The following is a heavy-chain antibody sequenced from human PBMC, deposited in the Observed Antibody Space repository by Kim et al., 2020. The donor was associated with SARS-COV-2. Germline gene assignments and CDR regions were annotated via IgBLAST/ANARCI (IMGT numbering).Heavy chain of an antibody. V-gene: IGHV3-23*01. J-gene: IGHJ4*02. CDR3: VKGSRSSGYYVDN. CDR2: ITGSGDST. Sequence: GGSLRLSCAASGFTFSSYAMSWVRQAPGKGLEWVSDITGSGDSTYSADSVKGRFAISRDNSKNTLYLQMNSLRAEDAAVYYCVKGSRSSGYYVDNWGQGTLVTVSS. CDR1: GFTFSSYA. D-gene: IGHD3-22*01.